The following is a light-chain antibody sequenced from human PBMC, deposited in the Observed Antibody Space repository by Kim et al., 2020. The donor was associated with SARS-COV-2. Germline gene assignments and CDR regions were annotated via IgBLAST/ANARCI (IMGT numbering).Light chain of an antibody. V-gene: IGKV3-20*01. CDR3: QHYGTPPIT. CDR1: HNVGSSY. J-gene: IGKJ2*01. CDR2: AAS. Sequence: EIVLTQSPGTLSLSPGERASLSCRASHNVGSSYVAWYQQKGGRAPRLLIYAASTRATGIPDRFRGSGSGTDFTLTITRLEPEDFAVYYCQHYGTPPITFGQGNKLEI.